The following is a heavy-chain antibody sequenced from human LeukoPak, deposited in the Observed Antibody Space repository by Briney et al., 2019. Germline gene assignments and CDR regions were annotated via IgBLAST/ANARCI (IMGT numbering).Heavy chain of an antibody. V-gene: IGHV3-74*01. CDR2: INTDGTVT. Sequence: QPGGSLRLSCAASGFTFSKYWMLWVRQAPGKGPESVSRINTDGTVTTYADSVKGRFTVSRDNADNTMFLQMNSVRDEDTAVYYCATKQWLAPPPDSWGQGTPVTVSS. CDR3: ATKQWLAPPPDS. J-gene: IGHJ4*02. D-gene: IGHD6-19*01. CDR1: GFTFSKYW.